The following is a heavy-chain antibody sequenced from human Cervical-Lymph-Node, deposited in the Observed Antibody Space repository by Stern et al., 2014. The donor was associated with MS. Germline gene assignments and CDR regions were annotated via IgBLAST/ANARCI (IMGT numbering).Heavy chain of an antibody. V-gene: IGHV3-21*01. CDR3: ARGRGGNYRYYFDY. J-gene: IGHJ4*02. D-gene: IGHD4-23*01. CDR1: GFTFRSYS. Sequence: EVQLEESGGGLVKPGGSLRLSCAASGFTFRSYSMNWVRQAPGKGLEWVASISSGGSYIYYADSLKGRFTISRDNAKNSLYLQMNSLRAEDTAVYYCARGRGGNYRYYFDYWGQGTLVTVSS. CDR2: ISSGGSYI.